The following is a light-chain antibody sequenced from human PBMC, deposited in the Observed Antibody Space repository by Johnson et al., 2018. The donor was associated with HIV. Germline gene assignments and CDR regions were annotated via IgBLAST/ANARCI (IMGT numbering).Light chain of an antibody. CDR2: DNN. CDR3: GTWDSRLSATDV. V-gene: IGLV1-51*01. Sequence: QAVLTQPPSVSAAPGQKVTISCSGSSSNIGNNYVSWYQQLPGTAPKLLIYDNNKRPSGIPDRFSGSKSGTSATMGISGLQTGDEADYYCGTWDSRLSATDVFGTGTKVTVL. CDR1: SSNIGNNY. J-gene: IGLJ1*01.